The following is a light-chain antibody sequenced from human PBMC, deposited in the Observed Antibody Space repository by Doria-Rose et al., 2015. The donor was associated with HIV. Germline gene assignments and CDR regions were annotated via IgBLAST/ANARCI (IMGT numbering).Light chain of an antibody. CDR3: HQYGTSWT. Sequence: TQSAGTLSLSPGARTTLSCIASQRFRSTYLAWYQQKPGQAPSLLIYDGTTRATGIPDRFSASGSGTDFTLTINRLEPEDFALYYCHQYGTSWTFGQGTKVEI. J-gene: IGKJ1*01. CDR1: QRFRSTY. V-gene: IGKV3-20*01. CDR2: DGT.